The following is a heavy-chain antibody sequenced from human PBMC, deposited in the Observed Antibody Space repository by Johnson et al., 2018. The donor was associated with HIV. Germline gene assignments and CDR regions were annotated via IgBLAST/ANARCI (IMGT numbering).Heavy chain of an antibody. CDR2: ISSSGGTI. D-gene: IGHD3-10*01. CDR1: RFTFSDYY. Sequence: QVQLVESGGGLVKPGGSLRLSCAASRFTFSDYYMSWIRQTPGKGLEWVSYISSSGGTIYYADSVKGRFSISRDNAKNSLYLQMNSLRAGDTAVYYCAKEFSVGVSMTFDIWGQGTMVTV. CDR3: AKEFSVGVSMTFDI. V-gene: IGHV3-11*04. J-gene: IGHJ3*02.